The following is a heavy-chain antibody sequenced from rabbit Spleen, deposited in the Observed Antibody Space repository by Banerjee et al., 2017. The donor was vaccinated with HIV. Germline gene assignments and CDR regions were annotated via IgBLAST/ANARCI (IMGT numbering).Heavy chain of an antibody. CDR1: GFSFSTSYY. V-gene: IGHV1S40*01. Sequence: QSLEESGGDLVKPGASLTLTCTASGFSFSTSYYMCWVRQAPGKGLEWIACIYTANDSTYYASWAKGRFTISKTSSTTVTLQMTSLTAADTATYFCARDIDDDYGLGYYGMDLWGQGTLVTVS. D-gene: IGHD2-1*01. J-gene: IGHJ6*01. CDR3: ARDIDDDYGLGYYGMDL. CDR2: IYTANDST.